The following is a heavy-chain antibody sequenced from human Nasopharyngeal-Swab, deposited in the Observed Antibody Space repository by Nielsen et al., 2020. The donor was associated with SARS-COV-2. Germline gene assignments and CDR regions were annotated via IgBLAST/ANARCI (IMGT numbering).Heavy chain of an antibody. J-gene: IGHJ6*02. D-gene: IGHD5-12*01. CDR2: ISGGSDST. CDR1: GFTFSNFA. Sequence: GESLKISCAASGFTFSNFAMSWVRQARGKGLEWFSVISGGSDSTYYTDSVRGRFTISRDNSKNTLNLQMNNLRAEDTAIYYCAKDRDSGDDSEEYYHYYGMDVWGQGAPVTVSS. CDR3: AKDRDSGDDSEEYYHYYGMDV. V-gene: IGHV3-23*01.